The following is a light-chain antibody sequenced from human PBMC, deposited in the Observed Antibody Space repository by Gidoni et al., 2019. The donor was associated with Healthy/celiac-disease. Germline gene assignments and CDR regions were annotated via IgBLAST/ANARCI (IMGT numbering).Light chain of an antibody. V-gene: IGKV3-20*01. CDR1: QSVSSSY. Sequence: EIVLTQSPGTLSLSPGERATLSCRASQSVSSSYFAWYQQKPGQAPRLLIYGASSRATGIPDRFSGSGSGTDFTLTISRLEPEDFAGYYCQQYGSSPPLTFGGGTKVEIK. J-gene: IGKJ4*01. CDR3: QQYGSSPPLT. CDR2: GAS.